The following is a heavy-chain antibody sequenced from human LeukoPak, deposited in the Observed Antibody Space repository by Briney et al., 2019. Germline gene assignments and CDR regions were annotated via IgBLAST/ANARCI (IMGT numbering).Heavy chain of an antibody. CDR3: ARGVVAAAGRTFDF. CDR1: GDSFSYFY. D-gene: IGHD6-13*01. CDR2: IYNSGST. Sequence: SETLSLTCSVSGDSFSYFYWSWIRQPPGKGLEWIGYIYNSGSTSYNPSLKSRVTISLDTSQNQFSLKLSSLTAADTAVYYCARGVVAAAGRTFDFWGQGTLVTVSS. J-gene: IGHJ4*02. V-gene: IGHV4-59*01.